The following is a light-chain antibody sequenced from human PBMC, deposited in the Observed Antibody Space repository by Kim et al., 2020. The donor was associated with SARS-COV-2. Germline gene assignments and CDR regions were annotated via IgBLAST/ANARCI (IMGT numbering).Light chain of an antibody. CDR1: SSNIGINT. Sequence: QSVLTQPPSASGTPGQRVTISCSGSSSNIGINTVNWYQQLPGTAPKLLIYSNNQRPSGVPDRFSGSKSGTSASLAISGLQSEDETDYYCATWDDSLTGWVFGGGTQLTVL. V-gene: IGLV1-44*01. CDR2: SNN. J-gene: IGLJ3*02. CDR3: ATWDDSLTGWV.